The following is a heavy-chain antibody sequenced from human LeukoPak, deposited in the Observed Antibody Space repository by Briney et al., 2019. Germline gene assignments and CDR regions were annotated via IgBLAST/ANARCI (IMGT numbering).Heavy chain of an antibody. CDR1: GGSISSGGYY. D-gene: IGHD1-26*01. CDR3: ARSFSEKFYFES. V-gene: IGHV4-61*02. Sequence: PSETLSLTCTVSGGSISSGGYYWSWVRQPAGKELEWIGRIYASGKTDYNPYTPSLKSRVAMSLDTSKNQVSLYLTSVTAADTAMYFCARSFSEKFYFESWGQGTLVTVSS. CDR2: IYASGKT. J-gene: IGHJ4*02.